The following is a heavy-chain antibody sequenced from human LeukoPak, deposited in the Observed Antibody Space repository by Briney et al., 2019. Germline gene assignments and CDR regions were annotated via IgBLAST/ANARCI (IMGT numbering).Heavy chain of an antibody. Sequence: WIRQPPGKGLEWVSGISWNSGSIGYADSVKGRFTISRDNAKNSLYLQMNSLRAEDTASYYCAKDIAAAGTGWYFDLWGRGTLVTVSS. J-gene: IGHJ2*01. CDR2: ISWNSGSI. D-gene: IGHD6-13*01. V-gene: IGHV3-9*01. CDR3: AKDIAAAGTGWYFDL.